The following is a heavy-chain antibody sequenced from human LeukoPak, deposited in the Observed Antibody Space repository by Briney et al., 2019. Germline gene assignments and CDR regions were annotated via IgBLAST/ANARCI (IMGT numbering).Heavy chain of an antibody. Sequence: GGSLRLSCAASGFTFSSYSMNWVRQAPGKGLEWVSSISSSSSYIYYADSVKGRFTISRDNAKNSPYLQMNSLRAEDTAVYYCAKDYSGSGSYYNVFDCWGQGTLVTVSS. D-gene: IGHD3-10*01. J-gene: IGHJ4*02. CDR2: ISSSSSYI. V-gene: IGHV3-21*01. CDR1: GFTFSSYS. CDR3: AKDYSGSGSYYNVFDC.